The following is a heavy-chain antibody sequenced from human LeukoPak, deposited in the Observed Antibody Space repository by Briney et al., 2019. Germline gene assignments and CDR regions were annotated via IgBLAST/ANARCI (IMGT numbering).Heavy chain of an antibody. CDR2: ISYDGSNK. J-gene: IGHJ4*02. V-gene: IGHV3-30-3*01. Sequence: GGSLRLSCAASGFTFSSYWMSWVRQAPGKGLEWVAVISYDGSNKYYADSVKGRFTISRDNSKNTLYLQMNSLRAEDTAVYYCARDADRPSYCDFWSGYYAPGPADYWGQGTLVTVSS. D-gene: IGHD3-3*01. CDR1: GFTFSSYW. CDR3: ARDADRPSYCDFWSGYYAPGPADY.